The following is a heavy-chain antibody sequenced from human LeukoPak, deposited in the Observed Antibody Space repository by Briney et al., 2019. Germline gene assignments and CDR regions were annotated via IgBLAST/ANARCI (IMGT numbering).Heavy chain of an antibody. CDR3: VKDRSGYYAYSFDV. CDR1: GLIFDDYA. CDR2: INWNSGRI. Sequence: PGRSLRLSCAASGLIFDDYAMHWVRQAPGRGLEWVSGINWNSGRIGYADSVKGRFTISRDNAKNSLFLQRNSLRVEDTALYYCVKDRSGYYAYSFDVWGQGTLVTVSS. V-gene: IGHV3-9*01. J-gene: IGHJ3*01. D-gene: IGHD3-22*01.